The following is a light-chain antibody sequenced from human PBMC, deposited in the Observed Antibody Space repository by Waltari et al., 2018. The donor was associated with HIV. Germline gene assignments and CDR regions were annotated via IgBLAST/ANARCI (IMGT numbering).Light chain of an antibody. V-gene: IGLV2-11*01. CDR3: CAYAAGHVSYV. CDR1: TSAVGFYAY. J-gene: IGLJ1*01. CDR2: DVN. Sequence: QSALTQPPSVSGSPGQSVTIPCTGTTSAVGFYAYVSCYQQYPGKAPKLIIFDVNQRPSGVPERFSGSKSGNTASLTISGLQPGDEADYFCCAYAAGHVSYVFGNGTAVAVL.